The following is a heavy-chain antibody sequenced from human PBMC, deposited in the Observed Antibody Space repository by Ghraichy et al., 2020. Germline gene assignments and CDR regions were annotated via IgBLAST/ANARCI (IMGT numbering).Heavy chain of an antibody. CDR1: GFTLSSYD. CDR3: AGENDYDNLDY. D-gene: IGHD4-17*01. Sequence: GGSLRLSCAASGFTLSSYDMNWVRRAPGKGLEWVSYLSGGTTIYYAESVKGRFTISRDNARNSLYLQMNSLRGEDKSVYYCAGENDYDNLDYWGQGTLVSVSP. J-gene: IGHJ4*02. V-gene: IGHV3-48*03. CDR2: LSGGTTI.